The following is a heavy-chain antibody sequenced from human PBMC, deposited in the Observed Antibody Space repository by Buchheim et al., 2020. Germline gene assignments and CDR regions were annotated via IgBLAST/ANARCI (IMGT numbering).Heavy chain of an antibody. V-gene: IGHV4-59*01. CDR1: GGSISSYY. CDR2: IYYSGST. D-gene: IGHD3-3*01. Sequence: QVQLQESGPGLVKPSETLSLTCTVSGGSISSYYWSWIRQPPGKGLEWIGYIYYSGSTNYNPSLKSRVTISVDTSKNQFPLKLSSVTAADTAVYYCARDSGDFWSGYESNGMDVWGQGTT. J-gene: IGHJ6*02. CDR3: ARDSGDFWSGYESNGMDV.